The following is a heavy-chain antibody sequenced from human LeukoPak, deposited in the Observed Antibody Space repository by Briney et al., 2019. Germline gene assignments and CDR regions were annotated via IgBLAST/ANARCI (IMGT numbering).Heavy chain of an antibody. V-gene: IGHV3-23*01. CDR2: ISGSGGST. Sequence: GGSLRLSCAASGFTFSSYTMSWVRQAPGKGLEWVSAISGSGGSTYCADSVKGRFTISRDNSKNTLYLQMNSLRAEDTAVYYCAKDRASGWYLYYFDYWGQGTLVTVSS. J-gene: IGHJ4*02. CDR1: GFTFSSYT. D-gene: IGHD6-19*01. CDR3: AKDRASGWYLYYFDY.